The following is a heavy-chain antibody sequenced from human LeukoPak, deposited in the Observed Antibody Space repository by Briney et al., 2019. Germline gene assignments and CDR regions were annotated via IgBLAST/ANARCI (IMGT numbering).Heavy chain of an antibody. CDR3: AHGVVAAGNRHFDY. Sequence: GPTLVNPTQTLTLTCSFSGFSLSTSGVAVGWIRQPPGAALEWLAVTYWNDDERYSPSLKSRLDITRDTSKNQVVLTMTNMDPMDTATYYCAHGVVAAGNRHFDYWGQGTVVTVSS. CDR1: GFSLSTSGVA. D-gene: IGHD6-25*01. J-gene: IGHJ4*02. CDR2: TYWNDDE. V-gene: IGHV2-5*01.